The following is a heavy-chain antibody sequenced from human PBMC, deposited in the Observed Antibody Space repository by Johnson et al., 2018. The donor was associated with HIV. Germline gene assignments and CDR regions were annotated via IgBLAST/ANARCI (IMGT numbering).Heavy chain of an antibody. CDR3: SRGGITFGGVIAPGAFDI. Sequence: VQLVESGGGLVQPGGSLRLSCAASGFTFSSYAMHWVRQAPGQGLEYVSAISTNGGSTYYANSVKGRFTMSRDNSKNTLYLQMGSLRAEEMAVYYCSRGGITFGGVIAPGAFDIWGQGTMVTVSS. V-gene: IGHV3-64*01. J-gene: IGHJ3*02. CDR1: GFTFSSYA. D-gene: IGHD3-16*02. CDR2: ISTNGGST.